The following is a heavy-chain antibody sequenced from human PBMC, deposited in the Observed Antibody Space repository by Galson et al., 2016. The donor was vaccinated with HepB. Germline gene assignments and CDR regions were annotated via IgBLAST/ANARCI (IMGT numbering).Heavy chain of an antibody. CDR1: GGSISPYF. Sequence: ETLSLTCTVSGGSISPYFWSWIRHSPGKGPQWIGYMHNSGSTNYNPSLKSRVTVSLDTSKNQFSLKLSSVTAADTAVYYCARDARDNSGAGTIDWGQGTLVTVSS. J-gene: IGHJ4*02. V-gene: IGHV4-4*08. CDR2: MHNSGST. CDR3: ARDARDNSGAGTID. D-gene: IGHD4/OR15-4a*01.